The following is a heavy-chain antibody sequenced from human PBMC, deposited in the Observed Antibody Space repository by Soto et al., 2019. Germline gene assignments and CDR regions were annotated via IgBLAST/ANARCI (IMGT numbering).Heavy chain of an antibody. CDR3: AKLPDFWHHNYYYYYMDV. J-gene: IGHJ6*03. V-gene: IGHV3-23*01. CDR2: ISGGVGST. D-gene: IGHD3-3*01. CDR1: GFPFSSYT. Sequence: HPGGSLRLSCAASGFPFSSYTMTWVRQAPGKGLEWVSTISGGVGSTYYADSVKGRFTISRDNSKNTLYLQMNSLRAEDTAVYYCAKLPDFWHHNYYYYYMDVWGKGTTVTVSS.